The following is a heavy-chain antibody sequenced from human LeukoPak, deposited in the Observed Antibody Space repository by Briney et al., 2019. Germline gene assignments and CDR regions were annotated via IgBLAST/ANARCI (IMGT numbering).Heavy chain of an antibody. Sequence: GASVTVSCTASGGTFSSYALSWVRQAPGQGLEWMGGIIPIFGTANYAQKFQGRVTITADESTSTAYMELSSLRSEDTAVYYCAIQRIVQNWFDPWGQGTLVTVSS. CDR1: GGTFSSYA. CDR3: AIQRIVQNWFDP. J-gene: IGHJ5*02. V-gene: IGHV1-69*13. D-gene: IGHD2/OR15-2a*01. CDR2: IIPIFGTA.